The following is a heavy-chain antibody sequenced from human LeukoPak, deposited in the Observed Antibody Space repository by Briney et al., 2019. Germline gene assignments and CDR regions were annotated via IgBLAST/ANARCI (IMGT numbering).Heavy chain of an antibody. CDR2: ISGSGGST. V-gene: IGHV3-23*01. Sequence: GGSLRLSCEASGFTFSSYAMSWVRQAPGKGLDWVSAISGSGGSTYYADSVKGRFTISRDNSKNTLYLQMNSLRAEDTAVYYCTRLHGAYPIDFWGQGTLVTVSS. CDR3: TRLHGAYPIDF. CDR1: GFTFSSYA. J-gene: IGHJ4*02. D-gene: IGHD4/OR15-4a*01.